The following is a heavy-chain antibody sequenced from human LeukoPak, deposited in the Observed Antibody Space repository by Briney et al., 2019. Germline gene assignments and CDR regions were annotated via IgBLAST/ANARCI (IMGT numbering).Heavy chain of an antibody. V-gene: IGHV3-33*01. Sequence: GGSLRLSCAASGFTFSNYGMHWVRQAPGKGLERVALIWYDGSNKYYADSVKGRFTISRDNSKNTLYLQMNSLRAEDTAVYHCARTVDTAMAVTFDYWGQGSLVTVSS. CDR1: GFTFSNYG. CDR2: IWYDGSNK. CDR3: ARTVDTAMAVTFDY. D-gene: IGHD5-18*01. J-gene: IGHJ4*02.